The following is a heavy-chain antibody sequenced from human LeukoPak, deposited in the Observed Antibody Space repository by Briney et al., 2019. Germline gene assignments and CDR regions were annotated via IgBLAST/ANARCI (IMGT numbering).Heavy chain of an antibody. CDR2: INPHSGAT. Sequence: ASVKVSCKASGYTFTDYYIHWVRQAPRQGLEWMGWINPHSGATNCAQRFQGVVTLTRDTSINTAYMELSGLMSGDTAMYFCARDRGYSIGWYWIDYWGQGTLVTVSS. CDR3: ARDRGYSIGWYWIDY. CDR1: GYTFTDYY. V-gene: IGHV1-2*02. D-gene: IGHD6-13*01. J-gene: IGHJ4*02.